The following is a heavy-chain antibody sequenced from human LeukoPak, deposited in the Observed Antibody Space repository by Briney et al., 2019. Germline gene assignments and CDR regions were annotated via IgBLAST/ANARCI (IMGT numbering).Heavy chain of an antibody. CDR2: ISAYNGNT. V-gene: IGHV1-18*04. CDR1: GYTFTTYY. J-gene: IGHJ6*03. CDR3: AREEQFYYMDV. Sequence: GASVKVSCKASGYTFTTYYMHWVRQAPGQGLEWMGWISAYNGNTNYAQKFQGRVTMTTDTSTSTAYMELRSLRSDDTAVYYCAREEQFYYMDVWGKGTTVTVSS. D-gene: IGHD1/OR15-1a*01.